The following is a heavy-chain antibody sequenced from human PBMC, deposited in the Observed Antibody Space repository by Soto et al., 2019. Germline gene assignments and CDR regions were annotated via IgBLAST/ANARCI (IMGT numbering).Heavy chain of an antibody. J-gene: IGHJ4*02. CDR2: INPNNGGT. CDR3: ARDLPIVGTTTWDY. Sequence: VKVSCKASGYTFTDYYIHWVRQAPGQGLEWMGWINPNNGGTNYVQKFQGRVTMTRDTSISTAYMELRRLTYDDTAVYYCARDLPIVGTTTWDYWGQGTLVTVSS. V-gene: IGHV1-2*02. CDR1: GYTFTDYY. D-gene: IGHD1-26*01.